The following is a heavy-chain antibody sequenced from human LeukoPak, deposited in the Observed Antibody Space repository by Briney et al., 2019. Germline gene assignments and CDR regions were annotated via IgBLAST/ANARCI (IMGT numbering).Heavy chain of an antibody. CDR2: IWYDGSNK. CDR1: GFTFSSYG. Sequence: PGRSLRLSCAASGFTFSSYGMHWVRQAPGKGLEWVAVIWYDGSNKYYADSVKGRFTISRDNSKNTLYLQMNSLRAEDTAVYYCARDSAYCSGGSCLGNYYYYGMDVWGQGTTVTVSS. V-gene: IGHV3-33*01. J-gene: IGHJ6*02. D-gene: IGHD2-15*01. CDR3: ARDSAYCSGGSCLGNYYYYGMDV.